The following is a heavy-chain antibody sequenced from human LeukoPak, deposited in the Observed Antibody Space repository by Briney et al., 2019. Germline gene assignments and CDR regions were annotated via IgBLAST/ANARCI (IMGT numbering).Heavy chain of an antibody. CDR3: AKDRLLNCRGDCYIFDY. V-gene: IGHV3-23*01. J-gene: IGHJ4*02. D-gene: IGHD2-21*02. CDR1: GFIFNSHA. Sequence: GGSLRLSCAASGFIFNSHAMNWVRQAPGKGLEWVSSISGSGDSTFYADSVKGRFSISRDNSKNTLYLQVNGLRTEDTAVYYCAKDRLLNCRGDCYIFDYWGQGTVVTVSS. CDR2: ISGSGDST.